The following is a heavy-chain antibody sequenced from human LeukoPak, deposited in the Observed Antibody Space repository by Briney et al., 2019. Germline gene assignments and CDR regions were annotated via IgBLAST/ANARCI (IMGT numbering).Heavy chain of an antibody. V-gene: IGHV1-69*13. D-gene: IGHD2-15*01. CDR2: IIPIFGTA. Sequence: SVKVSCKASGGTFSSYAISWVRQAPGQGLEWMGGIIPIFGTANYAQKFQGRVTITADESTSTAYMELSSLRSEDTAVYYCARDSGDCSGGSCYSGWFDPWGQGTLVTVSS. J-gene: IGHJ5*02. CDR1: GGTFSSYA. CDR3: ARDSGDCSGGSCYSGWFDP.